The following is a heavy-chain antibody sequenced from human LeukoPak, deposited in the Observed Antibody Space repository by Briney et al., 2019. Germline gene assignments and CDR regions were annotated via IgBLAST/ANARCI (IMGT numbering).Heavy chain of an antibody. D-gene: IGHD2-2*03. Sequence: GGSLRLSCAASGFIFSSYWMAWVRQAPGKGLEWVANIKEDGSDKNYVDSVKGRFTISRDNSKNSLYLQMNSLRTDDTALYYCAKDLSTSGWILEYWGQGTLVTVSS. CDR2: IKEDGSDK. CDR3: AKDLSTSGWILEY. CDR1: GFIFSSYW. J-gene: IGHJ4*02. V-gene: IGHV3-7*03.